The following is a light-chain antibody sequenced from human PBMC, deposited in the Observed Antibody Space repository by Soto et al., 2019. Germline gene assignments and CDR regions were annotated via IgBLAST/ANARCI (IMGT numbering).Light chain of an antibody. CDR3: QQYDEQHPTRS. Sequence: EIVMTQSPATLSVSPGERATLSCRASQSVSTNLAWDQQKPCQAPRLLIYAASVRATGIPARFSGSGSGTESNLTISIIQPEAFDVYFYQQYDEQHPTRSFGGGTKVEIK. V-gene: IGKV3D-15*03. J-gene: IGKJ4*01. CDR2: AAS. CDR1: QSVSTN.